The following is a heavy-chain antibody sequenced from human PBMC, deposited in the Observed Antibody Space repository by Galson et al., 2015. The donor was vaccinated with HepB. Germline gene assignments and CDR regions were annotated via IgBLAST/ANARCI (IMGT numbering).Heavy chain of an antibody. Sequence: SLRLSCAASGFTFSSYSMNWVRQAPGKGLEWVSSISSSSSYIYYADSVKGRFTISRDNAKNSLYLQMNSLRAEDTAVYYCARSPAGKQQLVQGNWFDPWGQGTLVTVSS. V-gene: IGHV3-21*01. J-gene: IGHJ5*02. D-gene: IGHD6-13*01. CDR1: GFTFSSYS. CDR3: ARSPAGKQQLVQGNWFDP. CDR2: ISSSSSYI.